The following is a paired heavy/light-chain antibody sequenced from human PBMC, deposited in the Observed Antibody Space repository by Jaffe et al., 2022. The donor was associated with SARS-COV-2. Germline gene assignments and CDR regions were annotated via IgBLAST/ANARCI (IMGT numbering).Heavy chain of an antibody. V-gene: IGHV3-74*01. J-gene: IGHJ4*02. D-gene: IGHD2-15*01. CDR2: ITSDGTIT. CDR3: ARDKGYCGGGRCYSLGMDN. CDR1: GFTFSSYW. Sequence: EVQLVESGGDLVQPGGSLRLSCAASGFTFSSYWMHWVRQAPGKGLVWVSRITSDGTITAYADSVKGRFTISRDSAKNTLFLQMNSLRAEDTAVYYCARDKGYCGGGRCYSLGMDNWGQGTLVAVSS.
Light chain of an antibody. V-gene: IGLV2-14*01. Sequence: QSALTQPASVSGSPGQSITISCTGTSSDVGGYNYVSWYQQHPAKAPKLMIYDVNNRPSGVSNRFSGSKSGNTASLTISGLQAEDEADYYCSSYTSSSTYVFGTGTKVTVL. CDR1: SSDVGGYNY. CDR2: DVN. J-gene: IGLJ1*01. CDR3: SSYTSSSTYV.